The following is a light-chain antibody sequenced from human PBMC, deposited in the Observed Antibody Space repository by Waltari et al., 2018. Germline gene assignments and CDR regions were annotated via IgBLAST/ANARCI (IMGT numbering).Light chain of an antibody. J-gene: IGKJ4*01. Sequence: DIQMTQSPSSLSASVGARGTVTCRASQTSSSYLNWYQHEPGKAPKLLIYAASILQSGVPSRFSGGRSGTDFTLTISSLQPADFATYYCQQSYSIPLTFGGGTKVEIK. CDR2: AAS. V-gene: IGKV1-39*01. CDR1: QTSSSY. CDR3: QQSYSIPLT.